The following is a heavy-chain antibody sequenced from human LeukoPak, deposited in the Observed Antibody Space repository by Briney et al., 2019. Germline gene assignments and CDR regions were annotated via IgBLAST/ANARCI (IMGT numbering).Heavy chain of an antibody. CDR2: ISAYNGNT. V-gene: IGHV1-18*01. D-gene: IGHD3-10*01. J-gene: IGHJ4*02. CDR3: ARDGRFGEYDY. Sequence: ASVKVSCKASGGTFSSYTISWVRQAPGQGLEWMGRISAYNGNTNYAQKLQGRGTMTTDTSTSTAYMELRSLRSDDTAVYYCARDGRFGEYDYWGQGTLVTVSS. CDR1: GGTFSSYT.